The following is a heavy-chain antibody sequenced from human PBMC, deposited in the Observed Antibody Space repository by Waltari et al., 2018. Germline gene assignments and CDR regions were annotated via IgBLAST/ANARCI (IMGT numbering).Heavy chain of an antibody. Sequence: QVQLQESGPGLVKPSETLSLTCTVSGGSISSYYWSWLRQPPGKGLEWIGYIYYSGSTSYNPSLKSRVTISVDTSKNQFSLKMSSVTAADTAVYYCARDPRSGSYSGGAFDIWGQGTMVTVSS. CDR1: GGSISSYY. D-gene: IGHD1-26*01. CDR3: ARDPRSGSYSGGAFDI. CDR2: IYYSGST. V-gene: IGHV4-59*01. J-gene: IGHJ3*02.